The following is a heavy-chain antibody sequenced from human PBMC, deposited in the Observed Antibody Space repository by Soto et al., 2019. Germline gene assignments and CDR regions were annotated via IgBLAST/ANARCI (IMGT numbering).Heavy chain of an antibody. V-gene: IGHV1-18*04. J-gene: IGHJ5*02. CDR3: GRDREAARPGWFDP. CDR2: ISAYNGNT. Sequence: ASVKVSCKASGYTFTTYGLSWVRQASGQGLEWLGWISAYNGNTNYAQKFQGRVTMTTDTPTSTAYMELRNLRSEDTAVYYCGRDREAARPGWFDPWGQGTMVTVSS. D-gene: IGHD6-6*01. CDR1: GYTFTTYG.